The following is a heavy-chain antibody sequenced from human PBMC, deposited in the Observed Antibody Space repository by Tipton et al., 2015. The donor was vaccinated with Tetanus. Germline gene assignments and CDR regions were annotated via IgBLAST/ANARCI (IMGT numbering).Heavy chain of an antibody. CDR2: TYYRSKWFN. Sequence: GLVKPSQTLSLTCAISGDFVSSNSAAWNWIRQSPSRGLEWLGRTYYRSKWFNDYAVSLRGRITVNADTSRNQFSLQLNSVIPEDTAVYYCARDPGHSVDVWGQGTTVTVSS. D-gene: IGHD4-11*01. V-gene: IGHV6-1*01. CDR3: ARDPGHSVDV. CDR1: GDFVSSNSAA. J-gene: IGHJ6*02.